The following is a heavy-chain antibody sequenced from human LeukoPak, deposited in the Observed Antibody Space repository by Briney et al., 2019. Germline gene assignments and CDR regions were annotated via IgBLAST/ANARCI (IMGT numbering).Heavy chain of an antibody. D-gene: IGHD3-22*01. CDR1: GGSISSSSYY. CDR2: IYYSGST. CDR3: AREGSYYYDRTRYFAY. J-gene: IGHJ4*02. Sequence: SETLSLTCSVSGGSISSSSYYWGWIRQPPGKGLEWIGYIYYSGSTYYNPSLKSRVTISVDTSKNQFSLKLSSVPAADTAVYYCAREGSYYYDRTRYFAYGGQGTLATVPS. V-gene: IGHV4-39*07.